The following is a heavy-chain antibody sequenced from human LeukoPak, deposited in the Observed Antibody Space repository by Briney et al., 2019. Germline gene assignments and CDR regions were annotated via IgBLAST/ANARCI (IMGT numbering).Heavy chain of an antibody. CDR1: GFTVSSNY. J-gene: IGHJ5*02. CDR3: ARDLFDGGSYFVP. CDR2: IYSGGNT. D-gene: IGHD1-26*01. V-gene: IGHV3-53*01. Sequence: PGGSLRLSCAVSGFTVSSNYMSWVRQAPGKGLEWVSVIYSGGNTYYADSVKGRFTISRDNSRNTLYLQMNSLRAEDTAVYYCARDLFDGGSYFVPWGQGTLVTVSS.